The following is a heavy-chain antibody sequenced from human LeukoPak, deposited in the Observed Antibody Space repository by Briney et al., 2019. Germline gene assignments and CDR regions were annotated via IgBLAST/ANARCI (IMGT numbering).Heavy chain of an antibody. CDR2: IYYSGST. CDR1: GGSISSYY. V-gene: IGHV4-59*01. J-gene: IGHJ4*02. Sequence: SETLSLTCTVSGGSISSYYWSRIRQPPGKGLEWIGYIYYSGSTNYNPSLKSRVTISVDTSKNQFSLKLSPVTAADTAVYYCASTGTMVRGVIRDYWGQGTLVTVSS. CDR3: ASTGTMVRGVIRDY. D-gene: IGHD3-10*01.